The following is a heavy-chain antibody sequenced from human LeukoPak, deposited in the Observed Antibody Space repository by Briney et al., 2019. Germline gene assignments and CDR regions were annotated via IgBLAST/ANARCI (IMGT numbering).Heavy chain of an antibody. CDR2: VYYSGST. CDR1: GGSISSYF. Sequence: PSETLSLTCTVSGGSISSYFWNWIRQPPGKGLEWIGYVYYSGSTNYNPSLKGRVTISVDTSKNQFSLKLSSVTAADTAVYYCARVAAAGGYNWFDPWGQGTLVADSS. D-gene: IGHD6-13*01. CDR3: ARVAAAGGYNWFDP. J-gene: IGHJ5*02. V-gene: IGHV4-59*01.